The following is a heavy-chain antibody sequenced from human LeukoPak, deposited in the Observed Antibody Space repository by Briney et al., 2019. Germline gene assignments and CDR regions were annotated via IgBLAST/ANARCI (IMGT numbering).Heavy chain of an antibody. J-gene: IGHJ4*02. D-gene: IGHD3-10*01. CDR2: IYSGSNT. Sequence: GGSLRLSCAASGFTFSDYGMHWVRQAPGKGLEWVSVIYSGSNTYYADSVKGRFTISRDNSKNTLYLQMNSLRAEDTAVYYCAREKGILELIYWGQGTLVTVSS. CDR3: AREKGILELIY. V-gene: IGHV3-66*01. CDR1: GFTFSDYG.